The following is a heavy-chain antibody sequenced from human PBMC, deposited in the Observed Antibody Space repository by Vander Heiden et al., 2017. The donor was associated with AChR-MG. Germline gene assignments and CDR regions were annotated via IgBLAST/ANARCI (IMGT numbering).Heavy chain of an antibody. D-gene: IGHD4-17*01. V-gene: IGHV3-23*01. J-gene: IGHJ4*02. CDR1: GFTFSSYA. Sequence: EVQLLESGGGLVRPGGSLGPSCSPSGFTFSSYAMSWVRQAPGKGLEWVSAISGSGGSTYYADSVKGRFTISRDNSKNTLYLQMNSLRAEDTAVYYCAKDVHYGDYFDYWGQGTLVTVSS. CDR3: AKDVHYGDYFDY. CDR2: ISGSGGST.